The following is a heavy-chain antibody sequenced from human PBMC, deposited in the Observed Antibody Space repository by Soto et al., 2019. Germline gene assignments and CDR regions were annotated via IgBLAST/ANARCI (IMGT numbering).Heavy chain of an antibody. CDR3: AKNQERELPRVIDF. V-gene: IGHV3-23*01. CDR2: MSGSSSTT. CDR1: GLTFSNYA. Sequence: GSLRLSCATSGLTFSNYAMSWVRQAPGGGLEWVSSMSGSSSTTYYADSVRGRFTISRDRSKNTLYLQMSSLRAEDTALYYCAKNQERELPRVIDFWGQGTLVTVSS. J-gene: IGHJ4*02. D-gene: IGHD1-7*01.